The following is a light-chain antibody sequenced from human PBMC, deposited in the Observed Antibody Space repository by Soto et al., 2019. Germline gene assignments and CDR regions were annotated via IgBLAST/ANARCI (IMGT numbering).Light chain of an antibody. CDR1: QSVSSGF. V-gene: IGKV3-20*01. CDR3: QQYDSSPLT. Sequence: EIVLTQSPGPLSLSPGERATLSCRASQSVSSGFLAGYQQKPGQAPRLLIYGASSRATGIPDRFSGSGSGTDFTLTISRLEPEDFAVYYCQQYDSSPLTFGGGTKVEIK. CDR2: GAS. J-gene: IGKJ4*01.